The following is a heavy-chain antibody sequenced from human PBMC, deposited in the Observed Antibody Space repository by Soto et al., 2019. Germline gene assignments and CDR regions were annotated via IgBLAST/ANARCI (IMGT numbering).Heavy chain of an antibody. CDR1: GFTVSSNY. CDR2: IYSGGST. J-gene: IGHJ1*01. V-gene: IGHV3-66*01. CDR3: ARDYYDILTGYYWQYFQH. Sequence: GGSLRLSCTASGFTVSSNYMSWVRQAPGKGLEWVSVIYSGGSTYYADSVKGRFTISRDNSKNTLYLQMNSLRAEDTAVYYCARDYYDILTGYYWQYFQHWGQGT. D-gene: IGHD3-9*01.